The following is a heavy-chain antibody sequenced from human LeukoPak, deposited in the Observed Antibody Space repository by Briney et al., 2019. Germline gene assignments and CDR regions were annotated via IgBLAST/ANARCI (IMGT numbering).Heavy chain of an antibody. CDR3: AAPESPYCSGGSCYPSYYYGMDV. J-gene: IGHJ6*02. V-gene: IGHV1-58*01. D-gene: IGHD2-15*01. CDR2: IVVGSGNT. CDR1: GFTFTSSA. Sequence: SVKVSCKASGFTFTSSAVQWVRQARGQRLEWTGWIVVGSGNTNYAQKFQERVTITRGMSTSTAYMELSSLRSEDTAVYYCAAPESPYCSGGSCYPSYYYGMDVWGQGTTVTVSS.